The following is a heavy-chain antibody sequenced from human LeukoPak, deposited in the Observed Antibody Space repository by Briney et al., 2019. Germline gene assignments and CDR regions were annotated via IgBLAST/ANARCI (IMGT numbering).Heavy chain of an antibody. CDR2: ISSSGSTT. CDR1: GFTFSSYS. D-gene: IGHD5-24*01. V-gene: IGHV3-48*02. J-gene: IGHJ4*02. Sequence: PGGSLRLSCAASGFTFSSYSMNWVRQAPGKGLEWVSYISSSGSTTYYADSVKGRFTISRDNAKNSLYLQMNSLRDEDTAVYYCARIALDGFDYWGQGTLVTVSS. CDR3: ARIALDGFDY.